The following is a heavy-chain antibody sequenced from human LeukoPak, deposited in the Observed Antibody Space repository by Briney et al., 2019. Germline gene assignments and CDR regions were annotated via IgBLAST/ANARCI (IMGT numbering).Heavy chain of an antibody. CDR1: GGSISSYY. CDR2: IYTSGST. D-gene: IGHD2-15*01. J-gene: IGHJ4*02. V-gene: IGHV4-4*07. Sequence: PSETLSLTCTVSGGSISSYYWSWIRQPPGKGLEWIGRIYTSGSTNYNPSLKSRVTMSVDTSKNQFSLKLSSVTAADTAVYYCASEGYCSGGSCPDYWGQGTLVTVSS. CDR3: ASEGYCSGGSCPDY.